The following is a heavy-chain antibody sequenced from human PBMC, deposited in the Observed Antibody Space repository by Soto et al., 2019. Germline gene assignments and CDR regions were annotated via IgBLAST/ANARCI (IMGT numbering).Heavy chain of an antibody. Sequence: SETLSLTCAVSVGSISSGGYSWSWIRQPPGKGLEWIGYIYHSGSTYYNPSLKSRVTISVDRSKNQFSLKLSSVTAADTAVYYCAGYSSSSKTSDYNWFDPWGQGTLVTVSS. CDR1: VGSISSGGYS. CDR3: AGYSSSSKTSDYNWFDP. V-gene: IGHV4-30-2*01. CDR2: IYHSGST. J-gene: IGHJ5*02. D-gene: IGHD6-6*01.